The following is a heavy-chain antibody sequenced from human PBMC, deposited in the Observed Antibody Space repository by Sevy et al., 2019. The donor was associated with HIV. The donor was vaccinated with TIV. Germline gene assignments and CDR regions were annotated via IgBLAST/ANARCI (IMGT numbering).Heavy chain of an antibody. CDR2: IYYSGST. J-gene: IGHJ6*02. CDR1: GGSISSYY. D-gene: IGHD3-10*01. CDR3: ARDRNYYDSGTYYYGMDV. Sequence: SETLSLTCTVSGGSISSYYWSWIRQPPGKGLEWISYIYYSGSTNYNPSLKSRVTVSLDTSKNQFSLKLSSVTAADTAVYYCARDRNYYDSGTYYYGMDVWGQGTTVTVSS. V-gene: IGHV4-59*13.